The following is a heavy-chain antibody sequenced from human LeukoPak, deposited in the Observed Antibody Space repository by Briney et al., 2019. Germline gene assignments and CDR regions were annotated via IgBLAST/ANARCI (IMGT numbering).Heavy chain of an antibody. CDR3: ARQIGYSNYYYYYYMDV. V-gene: IGHV4-34*01. J-gene: IGHJ6*03. Sequence: TSETLSLTCAVYGGSFSGYYWSWIRQPPGKGLEWIGEINHSGSTNYNPSLKSRVTISVDTSKNQFSLKLSSVTAADTAVYYCARQIGYSNYYYYYYMDVWGKGTTVTASS. CDR1: GGSFSGYY. CDR2: INHSGST. D-gene: IGHD4-11*01.